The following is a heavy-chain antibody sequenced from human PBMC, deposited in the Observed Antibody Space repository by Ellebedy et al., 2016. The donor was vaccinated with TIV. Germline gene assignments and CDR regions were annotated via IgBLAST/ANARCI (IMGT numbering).Heavy chain of an antibody. V-gene: IGHV3-33*06. CDR3: AKVRGYSGYSHVDY. CDR1: GFTFSSCA. D-gene: IGHD5-12*01. CDR2: IWYDGGTK. J-gene: IGHJ4*02. Sequence: GGSLRLSCEASGFTFSSCAMHWVRQAPGKGLEWVAVIWYDGGTKYYAESVKGRFTISRDNSKNTLYLQMNSLRAEDTAVYYCAKVRGYSGYSHVDYWGQGTLVTVS.